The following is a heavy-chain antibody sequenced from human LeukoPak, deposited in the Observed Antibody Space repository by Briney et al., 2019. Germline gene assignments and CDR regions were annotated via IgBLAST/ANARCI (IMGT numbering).Heavy chain of an antibody. CDR2: INHSGST. CDR1: GGSFSGYY. D-gene: IGHD3-9*01. CDR3: ARGPSITILD. J-gene: IGHJ4*02. V-gene: IGHV4-34*01. Sequence: SETLSLTCAVYGGSFSGYYWSWIRQPPGKGLEWIGEINHSGSTNYNPSLKSRVTISVDTSKNQFSLKLSSVTAADTAVYYCARGPSITILDWGQGTLVTVSS.